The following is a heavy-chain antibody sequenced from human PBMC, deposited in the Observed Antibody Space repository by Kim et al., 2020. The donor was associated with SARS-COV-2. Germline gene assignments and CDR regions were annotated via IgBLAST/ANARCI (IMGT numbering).Heavy chain of an antibody. J-gene: IGHJ4*02. CDR3: AKKRSSTYSDGSDFDS. D-gene: IGHD5-18*01. Sequence: GGSLRLSCEASGFTFDDYSMHWVRQPPGKGLEWVSLIGGDGAATYYADSVKGRFTISRDNSKDSLYLQMNSLRIEDTALYYCAKKRSSTYSDGSDFDSWGQGTLVTVSS. V-gene: IGHV3-43*02. CDR2: IGGDGAAT. CDR1: GFTFDDYS.